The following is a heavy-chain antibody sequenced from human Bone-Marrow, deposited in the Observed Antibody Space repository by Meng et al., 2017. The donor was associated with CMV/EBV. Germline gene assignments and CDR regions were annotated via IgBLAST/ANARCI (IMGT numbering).Heavy chain of an antibody. V-gene: IGHV1-69*13. CDR2: IIPILGAP. CDR3: ARAGAHGKTSHPFDYFDN. D-gene: IGHD3-10*01. J-gene: IGHJ4*01. Sequence: SVKVSCKASGGTFRTYAISWVRQAPGRGLEWMGGIIPILGAPNLAQKFLGRVTITADELTSTVYMDLSNLRSDDTAVYFCARAGAHGKTSHPFDYFDNWGHGILVTVPS. CDR1: GGTFRTYA.